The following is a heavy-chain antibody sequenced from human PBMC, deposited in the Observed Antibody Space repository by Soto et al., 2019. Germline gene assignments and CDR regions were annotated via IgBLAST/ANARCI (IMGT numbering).Heavy chain of an antibody. CDR3: ARSAGTFSRMFDY. CDR1: GYTFTGYY. Sequence: ASVKVSCKASGYTFTGYYMHWVRQAPGQGLEWMGWIIPNSGGTNYAQKFQGWVTMTRDTSISTAYMELSRLRSDDTAVYYCARSAGTFSRMFDYWGQGTLVTVSS. D-gene: IGHD1-7*01. J-gene: IGHJ4*02. V-gene: IGHV1-2*04. CDR2: IIPNSGGT.